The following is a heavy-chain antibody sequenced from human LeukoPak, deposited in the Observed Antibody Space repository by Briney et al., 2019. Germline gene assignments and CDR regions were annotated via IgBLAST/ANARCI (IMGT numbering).Heavy chain of an antibody. D-gene: IGHD3-22*01. CDR1: GGTFSSYV. Sequence: SAKVSCKASGGTFSSYVISWVRQAPGQGLEWMGRIIPILGIANYAQKFQGRVTITADKSTSTAYMELSSLRSEDTAVYYCASPPADYYDSRDYFDYWGQGTLVTVSS. CDR3: ASPPADYYDSRDYFDY. J-gene: IGHJ4*02. CDR2: IIPILGIA. V-gene: IGHV1-69*04.